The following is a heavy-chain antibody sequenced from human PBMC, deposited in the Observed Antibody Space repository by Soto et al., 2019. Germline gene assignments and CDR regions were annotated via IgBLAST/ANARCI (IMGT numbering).Heavy chain of an antibody. CDR1: GFTYSVTW. J-gene: IGHJ4*02. CDR3: VRGGGHFAN. CDR2: IKQDGSDK. V-gene: IGHV3-7*03. Sequence: EVQLVESGGGLVQPGGSLRLSCAASGFTYSVTWMSWVRQPPGKELEWVANIKQDGSDKNYVDSVKGRFTISRDNTKNSLFLQMNSLRAEDTAVYYCVRGGGHFANWGQGTLVTVSS.